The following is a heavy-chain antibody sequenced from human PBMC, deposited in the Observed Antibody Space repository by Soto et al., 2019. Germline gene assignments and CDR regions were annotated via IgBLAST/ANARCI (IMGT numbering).Heavy chain of an antibody. CDR1: GYSIRNGYY. CDR2: IYHSGST. CDR3: ARVGPYCGGDCYCQPP. V-gene: IGHV4-38-2*01. J-gene: IGHJ5*02. D-gene: IGHD2-21*02. Sequence: SETLSLTCAVSGYSIRNGYYWGWIWQPPGKGLEWIGTIYHSGSTYYNPSLKSRVTISVDASENHFSLKLSSVTAADTAVYYCARVGPYCGGDCYCQPPWGPGTLYTVSS.